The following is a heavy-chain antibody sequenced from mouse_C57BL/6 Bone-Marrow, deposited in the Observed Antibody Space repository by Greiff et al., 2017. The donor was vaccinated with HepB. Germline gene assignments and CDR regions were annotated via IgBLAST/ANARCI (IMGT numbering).Heavy chain of an antibody. D-gene: IGHD2-3*01. V-gene: IGHV1-52*01. J-gene: IGHJ1*03. CDR3: ARSDDYGYFDV. CDR1: GYTFTSYW. Sequence: QVQLQQPGAELVRPGSSVKLSCKASGYTFTSYWMHWVKQRPIQGLEWIGNIDPSDSETHYNQKFKDKATLTVDKSSSTAYMQLSSLTSEDSAVYYCARSDDYGYFDVWGTGTTVTVSS. CDR2: IDPSDSET.